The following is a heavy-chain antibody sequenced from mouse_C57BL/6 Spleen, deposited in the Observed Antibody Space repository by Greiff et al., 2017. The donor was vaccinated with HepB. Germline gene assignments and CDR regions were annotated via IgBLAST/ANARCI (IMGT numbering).Heavy chain of an antibody. CDR2: IDPSDSYT. Sequence: QVQLQQPGAELVMPGASVKLSCKASGYTFTSYWMHWVKQRPGQGLEWIGEIDPSDSYTNYNQKFKGKSTLTVDKSSSTAYMQLSSLTSEDSAVYYCARVGLGDSSYFDYWGQGTTLTVSS. CDR1: GYTFTSYW. J-gene: IGHJ2*01. V-gene: IGHV1-69*01. CDR3: ARVGLGDSSYFDY. D-gene: IGHD1-1*01.